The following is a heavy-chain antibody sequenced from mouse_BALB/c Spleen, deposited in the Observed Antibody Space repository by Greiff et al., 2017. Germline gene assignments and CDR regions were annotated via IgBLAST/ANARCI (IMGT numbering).Heavy chain of an antibody. CDR3: ARGPLYGSSYGWYFDV. D-gene: IGHD1-1*01. V-gene: IGHV5-17*02. Sequence: DVHLVESGGGLVQPGGSRKLSCAASGFTFSSFGMHWVRQAPEKGLEWVAYISSGSSTIYYADTVKGRFTISRDNPKNTLFLQMTSLRSEDTAMYYCARGPLYGSSYGWYFDVWGAGTTVTVSS. CDR1: GFTFSSFG. CDR2: ISSGSSTI. J-gene: IGHJ1*01.